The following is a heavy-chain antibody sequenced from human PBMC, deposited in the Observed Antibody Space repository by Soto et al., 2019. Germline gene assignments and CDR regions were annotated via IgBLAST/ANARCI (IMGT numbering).Heavy chain of an antibody. D-gene: IGHD6-13*01. CDR3: AKVSSSWYAGFFDL. CDR1: GFTFSSHV. Sequence: EVQLLESGGGLVQPGGSLRLSCTASGFTFSSHVMTWVRQAPGKGLEWVSGLSDSGGSIYYADSVKGRFTISRDNSMNTLYLQMKTLRAEDTAVYYCAKVSSSWYAGFFDLWGQGTLVTVSS. CDR2: LSDSGGSI. V-gene: IGHV3-23*01. J-gene: IGHJ4*02.